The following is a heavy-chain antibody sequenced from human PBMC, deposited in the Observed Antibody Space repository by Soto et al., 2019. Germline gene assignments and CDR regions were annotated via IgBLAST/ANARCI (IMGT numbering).Heavy chain of an antibody. D-gene: IGHD7-27*01. J-gene: IGHJ4*02. Sequence: SETLSLTCTVSGDSVTGGSYFWTWIRQPPGRGLQYVAYISSSGSTNYNPSLKSRVTMSVDTSKNQFSLKLSSVTAADTAVYYCARERELGSLYFDYWGQGTLVTVSS. CDR1: GDSVTGGSYF. CDR3: ARERELGSLYFDY. V-gene: IGHV4-61*01. CDR2: ISSSGST.